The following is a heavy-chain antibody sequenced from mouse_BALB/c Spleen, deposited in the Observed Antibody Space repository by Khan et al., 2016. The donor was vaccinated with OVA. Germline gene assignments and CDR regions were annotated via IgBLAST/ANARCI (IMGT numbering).Heavy chain of an antibody. CDR3: ARDGSRYNYAMDY. Sequence: EVKLLESGPGLVNPSQSLSLTCTVTGYSITSDYAWNWIRQFPGNKLEWMGYINYSGSTNYNQALKSRISITRDTSKNQFFLQLNTVTTEDTATSDCARDGSRYNYAMDYWGQGTSVTVSS. D-gene: IGHD2-3*01. CDR2: INYSGST. CDR1: GYSITSDYA. J-gene: IGHJ4*01. V-gene: IGHV3-2*02.